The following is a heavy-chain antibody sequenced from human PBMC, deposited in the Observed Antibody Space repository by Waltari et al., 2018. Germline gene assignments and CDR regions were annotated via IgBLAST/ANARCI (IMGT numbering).Heavy chain of an antibody. J-gene: IGHJ6*03. V-gene: IGHV3-49*04. CDR1: GFTLGDYA. D-gene: IGHD3-3*02. CDR2: IRSKAYGVTT. CDR3: TGHRAIRDYYYYMDV. Sequence: QPGRSLRLSFTASGFTLGDYAMSWVRQAPGQGLEWVGCIRSKAYGVTTEYAASVKGRFTISRDDSKGIAYLQMNSLKAEDTAVYYCTGHRAIRDYYYYMDVWGKGTTVTVSS.